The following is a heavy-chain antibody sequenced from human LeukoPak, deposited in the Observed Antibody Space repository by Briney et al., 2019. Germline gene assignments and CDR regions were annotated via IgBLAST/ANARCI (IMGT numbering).Heavy chain of an antibody. CDR1: GGSISSYY. Sequence: SETLSLTCTVSGGSISSYYWRWLRQPPGKGLEGIGLIYYSGSTNYNPSLKSRVTISVDTSKNQFSLKLSSVTAADTAVYYCARVTHYYGSGNWFDPWGQGTLVTVSS. J-gene: IGHJ5*02. D-gene: IGHD3-10*01. CDR3: ARVTHYYGSGNWFDP. CDR2: IYYSGST. V-gene: IGHV4-59*01.